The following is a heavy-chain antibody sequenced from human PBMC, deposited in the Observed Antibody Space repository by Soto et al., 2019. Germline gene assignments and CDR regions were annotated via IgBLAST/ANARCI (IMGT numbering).Heavy chain of an antibody. V-gene: IGHV4-59*08. CDR2: IYYSGST. CDR3: ARHIRGEVDY. Sequence: SQTLSLTCTVSGGSISSYYWSWIRQPPGKGLEWIGYIYYSGSTNYNPSLKSRVTISVDTSKNQFSLKLSSVTAADTAVYYCARHIRGEVDYWGQGTLVTVSS. CDR1: GGSISSYY. J-gene: IGHJ4*02. D-gene: IGHD2-21*01.